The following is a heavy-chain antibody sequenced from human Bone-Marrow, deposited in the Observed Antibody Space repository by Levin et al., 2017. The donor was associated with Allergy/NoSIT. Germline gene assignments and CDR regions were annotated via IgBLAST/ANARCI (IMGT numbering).Heavy chain of an antibody. CDR1: GGSISTYY. J-gene: IGHJ6*02. Sequence: GSLRLSCTVSGGSISTYYWSWIRQPPGKGLEWIGYIYYSGSTNYNPSLKTRVTMSVDTSKNQFSLKLTSVTAADTAVYYCARPGRSGSYRDYYYFGMDVWGQGTTVTVSS. V-gene: IGHV4-59*08. CDR2: IYYSGST. D-gene: IGHD3-10*01. CDR3: ARPGRSGSYRDYYYFGMDV.